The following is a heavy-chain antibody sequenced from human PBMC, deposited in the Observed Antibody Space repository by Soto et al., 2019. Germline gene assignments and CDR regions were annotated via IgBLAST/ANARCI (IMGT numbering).Heavy chain of an antibody. Sequence: GGSLRLSCAASGFTFSSYAMSWVRQAPGKGLEWVSGISGSGVSTYYADSVKGRFTISRDNSKSTLYLQMNSLRAEDTAVYYCAKDRERIATRSIDYWGQGALVTVSS. D-gene: IGHD6-6*01. J-gene: IGHJ4*02. CDR3: AKDRERIATRSIDY. CDR1: GFTFSSYA. V-gene: IGHV3-23*01. CDR2: ISGSGVST.